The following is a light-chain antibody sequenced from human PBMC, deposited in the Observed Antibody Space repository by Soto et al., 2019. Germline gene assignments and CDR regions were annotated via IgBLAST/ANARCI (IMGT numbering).Light chain of an antibody. CDR3: QQYNNWPPYT. Sequence: EIVMTQSPATLSVSPGERATLSCGASQSVSSNLAWYQQKPGQAPRLLIYGASTRATGIPARISGSGSGTEFTLTISSLQSEDFAVYYCQQYNNWPPYTFGQGTKVDIK. J-gene: IGKJ2*01. V-gene: IGKV3-15*01. CDR1: QSVSSN. CDR2: GAS.